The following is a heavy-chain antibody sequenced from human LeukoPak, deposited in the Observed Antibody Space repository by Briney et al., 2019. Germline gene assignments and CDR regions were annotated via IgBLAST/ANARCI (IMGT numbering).Heavy chain of an antibody. V-gene: IGHV3-66*01. Sequence: GGSLRLSCAASGFTTSDIYITWVRQAPGQGRQWVSEIYSGGRTNYADSVKGRFSMSRDKSNRTVYLQLNRLRTEDTAVYFCARVPFTASLGDYFDYWGQGALVTVSS. CDR3: ARVPFTASLGDYFDY. D-gene: IGHD3-16*01. CDR1: GFTTSDIY. J-gene: IGHJ4*02. CDR2: IYSGGRT.